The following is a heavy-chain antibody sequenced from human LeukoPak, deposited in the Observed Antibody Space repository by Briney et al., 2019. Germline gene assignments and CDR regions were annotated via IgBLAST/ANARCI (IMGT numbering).Heavy chain of an antibody. V-gene: IGHV3-7*01. D-gene: IGHD3-3*01. CDR2: IRQDWSAC. J-gene: IGHJ4*02. CDR3: ASFGSGYFDF. CDR1: GFTFSSYW. Sequence: WGTLTLSCAASGFTFSSYWMSWVRQAPGTGLEWVANIRQDWSACFYVDSVKGRFTISRDNARNSLYLQMTTLRAEDTAVYYCASFGSGYFDFWGQGTLVTVSS.